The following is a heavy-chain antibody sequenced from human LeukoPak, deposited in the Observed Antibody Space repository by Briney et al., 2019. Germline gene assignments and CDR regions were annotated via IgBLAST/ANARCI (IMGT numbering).Heavy chain of an antibody. J-gene: IGHJ5*02. CDR1: GYSTTSGYQ. CDR3: AKHPRIAARRGNWFDP. D-gene: IGHD6-6*01. Sequence: SETLSLTCTVSGYSTTSGYQWGWIRQPPGKGLEWIGYHSGSTYYNPSLKSRVTISVDTSKNQFSLKLSSVTAADTAVYYCAKHPRIAARRGNWFDPWGQGTLVTVSS. CDR2: HSGST. V-gene: IGHV4-38-2*02.